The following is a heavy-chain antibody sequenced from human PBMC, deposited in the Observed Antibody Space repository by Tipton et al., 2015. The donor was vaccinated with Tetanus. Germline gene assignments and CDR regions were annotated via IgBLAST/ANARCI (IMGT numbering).Heavy chain of an antibody. CDR1: GGSVSSYY. V-gene: IGHV4-59*02. Sequence: LRLSRTVSGGSVSSYYWTWIRQSPGKGLEWIGYVYVGVTTKYNPSLKSRVNILVDTSKNEVSLRVRSVTAADTAVYCCARREYFDLWGRGTHVSVSS. CDR2: VYVGVTT. CDR3: ARREYFDL. J-gene: IGHJ2*01.